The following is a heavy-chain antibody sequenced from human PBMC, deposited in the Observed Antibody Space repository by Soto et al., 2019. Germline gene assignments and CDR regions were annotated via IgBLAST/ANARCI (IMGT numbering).Heavy chain of an antibody. CDR2: ISYSGSA. CDR3: ARYTSGRDYHYGLDV. J-gene: IGHJ6*02. CDR1: GGSISSGDYY. V-gene: IGHV4-30-4*01. D-gene: IGHD3-10*01. Sequence: SETLSLTCTVSGGSISSGDYYWSWIRQPPGKGLEWIGYISYSGSAYYNPSLKSRVTISVDTSKIQFSLKLTSVTAADTAVYSCARYTSGRDYHYGLDVWGQGTTVTVS.